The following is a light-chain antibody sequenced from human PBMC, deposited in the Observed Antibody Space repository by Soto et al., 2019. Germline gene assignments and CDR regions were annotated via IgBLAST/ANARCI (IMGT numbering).Light chain of an antibody. CDR2: GAS. Sequence: EIVLTQSPGTLSLSPGERATRSCRASQSVRSNFLAWYQQKPGQAPRLLIYGASNRATGIPDRFSGSGSGTDFTLTISRLEPEDFAVYYCQQYGGSPVTFGQGTKVDIK. V-gene: IGKV3-20*01. CDR1: QSVRSNF. CDR3: QQYGGSPVT. J-gene: IGKJ1*01.